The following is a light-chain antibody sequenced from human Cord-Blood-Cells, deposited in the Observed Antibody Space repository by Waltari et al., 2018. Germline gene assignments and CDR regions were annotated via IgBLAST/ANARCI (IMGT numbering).Light chain of an antibody. CDR2: AAS. Sequence: IQMTQPPSSLSASVGDRGTITCSASQSISSYLNWYQLKPGKAPKLLIYAASSLQSGVPSRFSGSVSGTDFTLTISSLQPEDFATYYCQQSYSTPLTFGGGTKVEIK. J-gene: IGKJ4*01. CDR1: QSISSY. CDR3: QQSYSTPLT. V-gene: IGKV1-39*01.